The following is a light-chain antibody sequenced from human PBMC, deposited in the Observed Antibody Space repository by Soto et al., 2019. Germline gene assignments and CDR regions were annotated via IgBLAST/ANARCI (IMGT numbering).Light chain of an antibody. J-gene: IGKJ1*01. Sequence: ELVMSQTPAPLSVSPGARATLSCRASQSVSSNVAWYQQKPGQAPRLRIYGASISATGIPASFSVSGSGTDFTLTISSLQSEDFAVYYCQQYNNWPLTFGQGTKVEIK. CDR1: QSVSSN. V-gene: IGKV3-15*01. CDR2: GAS. CDR3: QQYNNWPLT.